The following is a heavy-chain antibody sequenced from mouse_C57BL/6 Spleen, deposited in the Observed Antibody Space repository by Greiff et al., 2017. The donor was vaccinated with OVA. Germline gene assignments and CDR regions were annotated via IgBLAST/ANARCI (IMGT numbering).Heavy chain of an antibody. Sequence: VKLVEPGGGLVQPGGSLKLSCAASGFTFSDYGMAWVRQAPRKGPAWVAFISNLAYSIYSADTVTGRFTISRENAKNTLYLEMSSLRSEDTAMNYCARGPQLARYCDVWGTGTTVTVSS. CDR1: GFTFSDYG. CDR2: ISNLAYSI. CDR3: ARGPQLARYCDV. J-gene: IGHJ1*03. V-gene: IGHV5-15*01. D-gene: IGHD1-3*01.